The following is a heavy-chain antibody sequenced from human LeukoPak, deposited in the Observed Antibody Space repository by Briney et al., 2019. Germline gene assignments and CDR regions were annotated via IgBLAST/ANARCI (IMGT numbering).Heavy chain of an antibody. CDR1: GFTFYDYA. CDR2: ISWNSGSI. D-gene: IGHD6-13*01. Sequence: GRSLRLSCAASGFTFYDYAMHWVRHAPGKGLEWVSGISWNSGSIVYADSVKGRFTISRDNAKNSLYLQMNSLRAEDTALYYCATELYSSSWYPLRFDPWGQGTLVTVSS. J-gene: IGHJ5*02. CDR3: ATELYSSSWYPLRFDP. V-gene: IGHV3-9*01.